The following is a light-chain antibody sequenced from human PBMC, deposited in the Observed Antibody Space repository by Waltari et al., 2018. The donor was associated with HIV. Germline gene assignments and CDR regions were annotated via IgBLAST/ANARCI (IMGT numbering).Light chain of an antibody. CDR1: SGSIASTY. CDR2: KDD. V-gene: IGLV6-57*01. Sequence: NFMLTQPHSVSESPGKTVTVSCTRSSGSIASTYVPWYQQPPGSSPPTVIYKDDQRPSGVPDRFSGSIDSSSNSASLTISGLRPEDEADYYCQSYDNENPVLFGGGTKLTVL. CDR3: QSYDNENPVL. J-gene: IGLJ2*01.